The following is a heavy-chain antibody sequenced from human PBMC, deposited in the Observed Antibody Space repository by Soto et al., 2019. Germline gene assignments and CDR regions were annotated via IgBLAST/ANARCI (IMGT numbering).Heavy chain of an antibody. CDR3: ARLVVAADNYNGMDV. CDR1: GYTFTSYD. Sequence: QVQLVQSGAEVKKPGASVKVSCKASGYTFTSYDINWVRQATGQGLEWMGWMNPNSGNTGFAQKFPGRATMTRKTSLCKAYMQLSSLRAEDTAVYYCARLVVAADNYNGMDVWGQGTTVTVSS. CDR2: MNPNSGNT. V-gene: IGHV1-8*01. J-gene: IGHJ6*01. D-gene: IGHD2-15*01.